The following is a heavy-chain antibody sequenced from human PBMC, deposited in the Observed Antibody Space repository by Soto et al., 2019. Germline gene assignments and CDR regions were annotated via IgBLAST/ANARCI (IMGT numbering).Heavy chain of an antibody. CDR2: INVKNGNT. Sequence: QVQLVQSGGEVKKSGASVKVSCKASGYIFRRYGISWVRQAPGQGLEWMGWINVKNGNTKHVEKVQGRVTMTTDTSTSTAYMELRNLTSDDTAVYYCARGIAVEPTANWFDPWGHGTLVIVSS. D-gene: IGHD6-19*01. V-gene: IGHV1-18*01. CDR3: ARGIAVEPTANWFDP. CDR1: GYIFRRYG. J-gene: IGHJ5*02.